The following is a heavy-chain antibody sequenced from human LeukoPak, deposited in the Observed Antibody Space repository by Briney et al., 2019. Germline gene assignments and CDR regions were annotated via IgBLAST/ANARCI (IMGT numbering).Heavy chain of an antibody. Sequence: SETLSLTCAVYGGSFSGYYWSWIRQPPGKGLEWIGEINHSGSTNYNPSLKSRVTISVDTSNNQFSLKLSSVTAADPAVYYCARGSTIAVAGIDYWGQGTLVTVSS. CDR1: GGSFSGYY. J-gene: IGHJ4*02. V-gene: IGHV4-34*01. CDR2: INHSGST. D-gene: IGHD6-19*01. CDR3: ARGSTIAVAGIDY.